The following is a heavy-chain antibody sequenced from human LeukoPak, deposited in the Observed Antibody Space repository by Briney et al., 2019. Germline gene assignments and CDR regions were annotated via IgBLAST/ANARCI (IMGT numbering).Heavy chain of an antibody. CDR2: INHSGST. CDR1: GGSLSDYY. D-gene: IGHD3-9*01. Sequence: SETLSLTCAVYGGSLSDYYWSWIRQPPGKELEWIGEINHSGSTNYNPSLKSRVTMSVDTSKNQFSLNLSSVTAADTAVYYCARRRLRYFDWTSSGGQGTLVTASS. V-gene: IGHV4-34*01. CDR3: ARRRLRYFDWTSS. J-gene: IGHJ4*02.